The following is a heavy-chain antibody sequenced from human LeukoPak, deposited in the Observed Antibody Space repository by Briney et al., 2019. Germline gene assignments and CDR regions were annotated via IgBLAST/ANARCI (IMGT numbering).Heavy chain of an antibody. CDR1: GFTFSSYA. V-gene: IGHV3-23*01. CDR2: ISGSGGST. Sequence: GGSLRLSCAASGFTFSSYAMSWVRQAPGKGLEWVSAISGSGGSTYYADSVKGRFTISRDNSKNTLYLQMNSLRAEDTAVYYCEAGEYFDWFTPPYYYYYGMDVWGQGTTVTVSS. D-gene: IGHD3-9*01. CDR3: EAGEYFDWFTPPYYYYYGMDV. J-gene: IGHJ6*02.